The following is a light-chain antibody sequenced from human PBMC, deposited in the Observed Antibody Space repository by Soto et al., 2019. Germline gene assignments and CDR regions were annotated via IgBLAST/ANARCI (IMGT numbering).Light chain of an antibody. Sequence: IVVTQSPGTLSLSPGERATLSCRASQSVSSRYLASYQQKPGQAPRLLIYGASSRATGIPDRFSGSGSGTDFTLTISRLEPEDFAVYYCQHYGSSPGTFGQATKVEIK. V-gene: IGKV3-20*01. CDR1: QSVSSRY. CDR3: QHYGSSPGT. J-gene: IGKJ1*01. CDR2: GAS.